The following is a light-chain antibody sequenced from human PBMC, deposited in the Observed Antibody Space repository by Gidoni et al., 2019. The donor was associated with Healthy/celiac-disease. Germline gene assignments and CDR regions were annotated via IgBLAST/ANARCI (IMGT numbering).Light chain of an antibody. J-gene: IGLJ3*02. V-gene: IGLV1-51*01. CDR1: SSSIWNNY. CDR3: GTWDSSLSALWV. Sequence: QSVLTQPPSVSAAPGQKVTISCSGSSSSIWNNYVSWYQQLPGTAPKLLIYDNNKRPSGIPDRFSGSKSGTSATLGITGLQTGDEADYYCGTWDSSLSALWVFGGGTKLTVL. CDR2: DNN.